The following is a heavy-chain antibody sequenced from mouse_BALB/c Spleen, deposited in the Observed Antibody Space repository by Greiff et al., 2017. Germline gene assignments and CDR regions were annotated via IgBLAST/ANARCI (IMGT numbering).Heavy chain of an antibody. Sequence: VQLQQPGAELVRPGASVKLSCKASGYTFTSYWINWVKQRPGQGLEWIGNIYPSDSYTNYNQKFKDKATLTVDKSSSTAYMQLSSPTSEDSAVYYGTRGGGDYGSSYVDYWGQGTTLTVSS. CDR1: GYTFTSYW. J-gene: IGHJ2*01. D-gene: IGHD1-1*01. V-gene: IGHV1-69*02. CDR2: IYPSDSYT. CDR3: TRGGGDYGSSYVDY.